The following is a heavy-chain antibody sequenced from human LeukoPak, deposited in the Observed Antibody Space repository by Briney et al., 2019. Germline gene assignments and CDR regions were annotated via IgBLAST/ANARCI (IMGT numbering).Heavy chain of an antibody. D-gene: IGHD3-10*01. Sequence: SETLSLTCAVYGGSFSGYYWSWIRQPPGKGLEWIGEINHSGSTNYNPSLKSRVTISVDTSKNQFSLKLSSVTAADTAVYYCARWGGSGSYYNSAYWGQGTLDTVSS. CDR1: GGSFSGYY. CDR3: ARWGGSGSYYNSAY. V-gene: IGHV4-34*01. CDR2: INHSGST. J-gene: IGHJ4*02.